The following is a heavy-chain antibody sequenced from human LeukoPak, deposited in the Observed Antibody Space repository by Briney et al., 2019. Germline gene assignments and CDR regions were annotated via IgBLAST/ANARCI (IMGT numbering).Heavy chain of an antibody. V-gene: IGHV1-69*13. Sequence: SVKVSCKASRDTFNNYAIGWVRQAPGQGLEWMGRYIPIFSTTKYAQKLQDRVTMTAEESTCTAYMELRSLRSGDTGVYYCATVVVFGISTLRYFDLWGRRTLVTVPS. CDR1: RDTFNNYA. CDR2: YIPIFSTT. J-gene: IGHJ2*01. CDR3: ATVVVFGISTLRYFDL. D-gene: IGHD2/OR15-2a*01.